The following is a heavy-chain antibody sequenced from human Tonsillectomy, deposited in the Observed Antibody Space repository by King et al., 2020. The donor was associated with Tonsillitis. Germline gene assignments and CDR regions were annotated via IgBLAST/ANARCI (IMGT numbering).Heavy chain of an antibody. Sequence: VQLVESGGGLVQPGRSLRLSCVASGFTFDAYAMHWVRQAPGKGLEWVSGISWNIGSIGYADSVKGRFNISRDNAKNSLYLQMNILRSEDTALYYCAKEGDVWGQGTTVTVSS. J-gene: IGHJ6*02. CDR1: GFTFDAYA. CDR3: AKEGDV. V-gene: IGHV3-9*01. CDR2: ISWNIGSI.